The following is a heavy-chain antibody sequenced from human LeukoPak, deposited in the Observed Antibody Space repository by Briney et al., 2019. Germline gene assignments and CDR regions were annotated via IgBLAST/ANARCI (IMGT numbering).Heavy chain of an antibody. CDR3: AKVGGRQNSGKYDY. J-gene: IGHJ4*02. CDR1: GFTFSSYA. CDR2: ISGSGGST. D-gene: IGHD1-26*01. Sequence: PGGSLRLSCAASGFTFSSYAMSWVRQAPGKGLEWVSAISGSGGSTYYADSVKGRFTISRDNSKNTLYLQMNSLRAEDTAVYYCAKVGGRQNSGKYDYWGQGTLVTVSS. V-gene: IGHV3-23*01.